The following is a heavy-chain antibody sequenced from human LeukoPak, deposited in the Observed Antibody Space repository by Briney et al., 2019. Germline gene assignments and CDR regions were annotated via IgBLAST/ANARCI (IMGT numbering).Heavy chain of an antibody. CDR2: IDPDGTST. CDR1: GLTVRGYW. CDR3: SEHETLIVVRPFDY. V-gene: IGHV3-74*01. J-gene: IGHJ4*02. D-gene: IGHD3-22*01. Sequence: PGGSLRLSCAASGLTVRGYWMHWVRQVPGKGPVWVSRIDPDGTSTSYADSVKGRFTISRDNAKNTLYLQMNSLRAENAAVYYCSEHETLIVVRPFDYWGQGTVVTVSS.